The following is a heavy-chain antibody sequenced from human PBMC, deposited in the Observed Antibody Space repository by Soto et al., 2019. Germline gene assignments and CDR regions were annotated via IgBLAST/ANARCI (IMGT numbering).Heavy chain of an antibody. J-gene: IGHJ3*02. Sequence: ASVKVSCKASGYTFTSYAMHWVRQAPGQRLEWMGWINAGNGNTKYSQKFQGRVTITRDTSASTAYMELSSLRSEDTAVYYCARDLGRKWLTRYDAFDIWGQVKMVTVSS. CDR2: INAGNGNT. V-gene: IGHV1-3*01. D-gene: IGHD6-19*01. CDR1: GYTFTSYA. CDR3: ARDLGRKWLTRYDAFDI.